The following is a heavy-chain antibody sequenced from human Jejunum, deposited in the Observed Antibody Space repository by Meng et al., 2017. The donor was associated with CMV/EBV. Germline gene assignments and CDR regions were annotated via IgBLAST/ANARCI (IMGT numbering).Heavy chain of an antibody. Sequence: CVVSGITFSSYAMRWVRQAPGKGLEYVSSISQNGGTTNYAKSVEGRFTISRDSSKNTLYLQMGSLRPDDMAVYYCAAYGPGSYSVDYWGQGTLVTVSS. CDR2: ISQNGGTT. J-gene: IGHJ4*02. CDR1: GITFSSYA. V-gene: IGHV3-64*01. D-gene: IGHD3-10*01. CDR3: AAYGPGSYSVDY.